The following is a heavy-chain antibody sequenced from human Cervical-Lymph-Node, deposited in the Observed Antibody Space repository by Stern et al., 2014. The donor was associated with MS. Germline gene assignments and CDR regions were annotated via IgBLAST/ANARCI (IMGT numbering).Heavy chain of an antibody. D-gene: IGHD3-3*01. V-gene: IGHV1-46*01. CDR1: GYTFTSYS. Sequence: QVQLVQSGAEVKKPGASVKVSCKASGYTFTSYSMHWVRQAPGQGLEWMGIINPSGGSTTYAQKFQGTVTITTDTSTSTVFMELSSLRSEDTAVYYCASFTISSGYWGQGTLVTVSS. J-gene: IGHJ4*02. CDR2: INPSGGST. CDR3: ASFTISSGY.